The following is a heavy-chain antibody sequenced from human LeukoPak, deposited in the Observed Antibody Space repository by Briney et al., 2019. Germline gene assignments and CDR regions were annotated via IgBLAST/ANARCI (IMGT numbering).Heavy chain of an antibody. V-gene: IGHV1-69*05. CDR2: VIPIYGTP. Sequence: SVKVSCKASVGSFSTSGFSWVRQAPGQGLEWMGGVIPIYGTPSYAQKFQGRVTITTDEATSTAYMELSSLRSEGNGGYYCERDHWGIVEKGYCSFYHDMDLWGQGTTVTVSS. D-gene: IGHD7-27*01. J-gene: IGHJ6*02. CDR3: ERDHWGIVEKGYCSFYHDMDL. CDR1: VGSFSTSG.